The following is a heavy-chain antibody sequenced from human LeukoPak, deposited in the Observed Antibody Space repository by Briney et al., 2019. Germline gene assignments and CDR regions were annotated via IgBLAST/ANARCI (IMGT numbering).Heavy chain of an antibody. V-gene: IGHV3-23*01. CDR3: AKTYYDFWSGYYGYFDY. CDR1: GFTFSDCA. D-gene: IGHD3-3*01. J-gene: IGHJ4*02. CDR2: IGADADSA. Sequence: GGSLRLSCAASGFTFSDCAMTWVRQAPGKGLEWVSAIGADADSAYYADSVKGRFTISRDDSKNTLYLQMNSLRAEDTAVYYCAKTYYDFWSGYYGYFDYWGQGTLVTVSS.